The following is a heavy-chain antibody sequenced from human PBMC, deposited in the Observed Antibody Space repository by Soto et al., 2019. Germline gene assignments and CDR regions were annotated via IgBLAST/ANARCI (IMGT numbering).Heavy chain of an antibody. D-gene: IGHD6-6*01. CDR1: GYSFTNYW. CDR2: IDPSDSYT. V-gene: IGHV5-10-1*01. Sequence: GESLKISCKGSGYSFTNYWITWVRQMPGKGLEWMGWIDPSDSYTSYSPSFQGRVTISADKSISTAYLQWSSLKASDTAMYYCARQSAPYRRSSQVVYWGQGTLVPVSP. J-gene: IGHJ1*01. CDR3: ARQSAPYRRSSQVVY.